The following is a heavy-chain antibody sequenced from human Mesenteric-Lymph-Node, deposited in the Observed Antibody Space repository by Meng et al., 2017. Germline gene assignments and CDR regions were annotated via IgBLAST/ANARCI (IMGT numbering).Heavy chain of an antibody. Sequence: LQLQESGSGLVKPSQTLSLTCGVSGGSITSGGYSWTWIRQPPGKGLEWIGYVYHSDNTCHNPSLKSRVTISVDRSKKQFSLKVTSVTAADTAVYYCTTLYGDSISWGQGTLVTVSS. CDR3: TTLYGDSIS. CDR1: GGSITSGGYS. V-gene: IGHV4-30-2*01. D-gene: IGHD4-17*01. J-gene: IGHJ4*02. CDR2: VYHSDNT.